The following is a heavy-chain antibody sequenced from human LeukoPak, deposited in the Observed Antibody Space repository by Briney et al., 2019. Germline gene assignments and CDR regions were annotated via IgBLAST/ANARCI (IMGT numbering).Heavy chain of an antibody. CDR2: ISYDGSNK. D-gene: IGHD3-10*01. CDR3: AREGMVRGMDV. J-gene: IGHJ6*02. CDR1: GFTFSSYA. V-gene: IGHV3-30*04. Sequence: GSLRLSCAASGFTFSSYAMHWVRQAPGKGLGWVAVISYDGSNKYYADSVKGRFTISRDNAKNSLYLQMNSLRAEDTAVYYCAREGMVRGMDVWGQGTTVTVSS.